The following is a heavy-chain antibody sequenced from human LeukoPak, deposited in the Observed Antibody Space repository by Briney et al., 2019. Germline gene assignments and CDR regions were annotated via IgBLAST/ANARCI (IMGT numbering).Heavy chain of an antibody. Sequence: GGSLRLSCAASGFTFSSYSMSWVRQAPGKGLEWVSYISSSGSTIYYADSVKGRFTISRDNAKNSLYLQMNSLRAEDTAVYYCARDGSGSYYGYYYYYMDVWGKGTTVTISS. CDR2: ISSSGSTI. CDR1: GFTFSSYS. D-gene: IGHD1-26*01. V-gene: IGHV3-48*04. J-gene: IGHJ6*03. CDR3: ARDGSGSYYGYYYYYMDV.